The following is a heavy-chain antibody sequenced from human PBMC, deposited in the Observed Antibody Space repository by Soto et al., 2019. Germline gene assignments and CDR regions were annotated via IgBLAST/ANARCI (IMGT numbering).Heavy chain of an antibody. CDR2: ISGSGGST. V-gene: IGHV3-23*01. CDR3: ATGQYSGSYWFGY. J-gene: IGHJ4*02. Sequence: PGGSLRLSCAASGFTFSSYAMSWVRQAPGKGLEWVSAISGSGGSTYYADSVKGRFTISRDNSKNTLYLQMNSLRAEDTVVYYCATGQYSGSYWFGYWGQGTLVTVSS. D-gene: IGHD1-26*01. CDR1: GFTFSSYA.